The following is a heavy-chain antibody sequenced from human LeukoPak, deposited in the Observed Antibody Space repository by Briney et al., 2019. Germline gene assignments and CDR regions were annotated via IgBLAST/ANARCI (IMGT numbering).Heavy chain of an antibody. Sequence: GGSLRLSCAASGFTFSTYAMSWVRQAPGKGLEWVSGISGSGNSTYYADSVKGRFTISRDNSKNTLYLQMSSLRAEDTAVYYCAKDRSDNNTWYAGSHWGQGTLVTVSS. CDR3: AKDRSDNNTWYAGSH. D-gene: IGHD2-8*01. CDR2: ISGSGNST. V-gene: IGHV3-23*01. CDR1: GFTFSTYA. J-gene: IGHJ4*02.